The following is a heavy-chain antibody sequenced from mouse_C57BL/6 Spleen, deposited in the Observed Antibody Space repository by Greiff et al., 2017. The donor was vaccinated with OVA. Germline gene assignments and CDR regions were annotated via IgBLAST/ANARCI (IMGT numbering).Heavy chain of an antibody. Sequence: VQLQQPGAELVRPGTSVKLSCKASGYTFTSYWMHWVKQRPGQGLEWIGVIDPSDSYTNYNQKFKGKATLTVDTSSSTAYMQLSSLTSEDSAVYYCARGAAQARDYWGQGTTLTVSS. V-gene: IGHV1-59*01. J-gene: IGHJ2*01. CDR1: GYTFTSYW. D-gene: IGHD3-2*02. CDR2: IDPSDSYT. CDR3: ARGAAQARDY.